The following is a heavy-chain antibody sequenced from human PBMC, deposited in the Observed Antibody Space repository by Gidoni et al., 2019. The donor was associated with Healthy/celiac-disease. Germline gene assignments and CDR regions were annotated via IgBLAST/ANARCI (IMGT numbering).Heavy chain of an antibody. CDR1: GFTFSSYA. Sequence: QVPLVESGGGVVQPGRSLRPSFAASGFTFSSYAMHWVRQAPGKGLEWVAVISYDGSNKYYADSVKGRFTISRDNSKNTLYLQMNSLRAEDTAVYYCARDVLRQFDYWGQGTLVTVSS. CDR3: ARDVLRQFDY. CDR2: ISYDGSNK. J-gene: IGHJ4*02. V-gene: IGHV3-30-3*01.